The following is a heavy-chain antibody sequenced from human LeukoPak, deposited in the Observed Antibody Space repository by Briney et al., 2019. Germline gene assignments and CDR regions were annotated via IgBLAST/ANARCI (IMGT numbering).Heavy chain of an antibody. CDR3: AKGHNYGRDQ. CDR1: GFTFSSYG. J-gene: IGHJ4*02. V-gene: IGHV3-30*02. Sequence: GGSLRLSCAAPGFTFSSYGMHWVRQAPGKGLEWVAFVRYDGSSQNYADSVKGRFTISRDNSKNMLYLHMNRLRAEDTAVYYCAKGHNYGRDQWGQGTLVTVSS. CDR2: VRYDGSSQ. D-gene: IGHD5-18*01.